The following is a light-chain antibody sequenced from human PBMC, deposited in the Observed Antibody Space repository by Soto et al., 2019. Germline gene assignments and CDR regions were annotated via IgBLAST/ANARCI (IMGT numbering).Light chain of an antibody. Sequence: QSVLTQPPSASGTPGQRVTISSSGGSSNIGSNSVNWYQQLPGSAPRLLIYSNNQRPSGVPDRFSGSKSDTSASLAISGLQSEDESDYYCAVWDDSLNGRVFGIGTKLTVL. V-gene: IGLV1-44*01. CDR3: AVWDDSLNGRV. CDR2: SNN. CDR1: SSNIGSNS. J-gene: IGLJ1*01.